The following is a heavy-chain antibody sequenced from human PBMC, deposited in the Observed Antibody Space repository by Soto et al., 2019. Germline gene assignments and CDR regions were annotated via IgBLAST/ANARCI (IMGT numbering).Heavy chain of an antibody. V-gene: IGHV1-69*01. CDR3: AREYYYGSGSYYMFDY. D-gene: IGHD3-10*01. CDR1: GGTFSSYA. J-gene: IGHJ4*02. Sequence: QVQLVQSGAEVKKPGSSVTVSCKASGGTFSSYAISWVRQAPGQGLEWMGGIIPIFGTANYAQKFQGRVTITADESTSTAYMELSSLRSEDTAVYYCAREYYYGSGSYYMFDYWGQGTLVTVSS. CDR2: IIPIFGTA.